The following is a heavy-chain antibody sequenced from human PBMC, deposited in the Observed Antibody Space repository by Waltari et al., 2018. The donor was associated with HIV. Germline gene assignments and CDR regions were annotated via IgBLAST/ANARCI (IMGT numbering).Heavy chain of an antibody. V-gene: IGHV3-48*02. CDR1: GFTFSNYN. D-gene: IGHD3-10*01. CDR3: TRDRTYGPLRYFDY. Sequence: EVQLVESGGGLVQPGGSLRLSCAASGFTFSNYNFNWVRQAPGKGPEWVSYISSSSDTIYYADSVKGRFTTSRDNAKNSLYLQMNSLRDEDTAVYYCTRDRTYGPLRYFDYWGQGTLVTVSS. J-gene: IGHJ4*02. CDR2: ISSSSDTI.